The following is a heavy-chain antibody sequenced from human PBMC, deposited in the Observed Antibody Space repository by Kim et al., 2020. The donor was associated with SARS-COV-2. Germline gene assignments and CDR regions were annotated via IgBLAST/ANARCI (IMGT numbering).Heavy chain of an antibody. CDR1: GGSISSSSYY. CDR3: ARSEKGPDCSGGSCYSFYYYGMDV. J-gene: IGHJ6*02. V-gene: IGHV4-39*01. D-gene: IGHD2-15*01. CDR2: IYYSGST. Sequence: SETLSLTCTVSGGSISSSSYYWGWIRQPPGKGLEWIGSIYYSGSTYYNPSLKSRVTISVDTSKNQFSLKLSSVTAADTAVYYCARSEKGPDCSGGSCYSFYYYGMDVWGQGTTVTVSS.